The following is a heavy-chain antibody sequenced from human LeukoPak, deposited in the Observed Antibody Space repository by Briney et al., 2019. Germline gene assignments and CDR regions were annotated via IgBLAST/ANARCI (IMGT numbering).Heavy chain of an antibody. V-gene: IGHV3-7*01. CDR2: IKQDGSEK. CDR1: GFTFSTYW. J-gene: IGHJ6*03. D-gene: IGHD2-2*01. Sequence: QPGGSLRLSCAASGFTFSTYWMSWVRQAPGKGLEWVANIKQDGSEKFYVDSVKGRFTISRDNATNSLYLQMNSLRVEDTAVYYCARVSHPDCRDSDTNCDAHGYYYYMDVWGNGTTVTVSS. CDR3: ARVSHPDCRDSDTNCDAHGYYYYMDV.